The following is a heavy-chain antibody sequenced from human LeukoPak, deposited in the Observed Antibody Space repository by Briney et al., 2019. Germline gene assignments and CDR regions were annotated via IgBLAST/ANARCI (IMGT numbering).Heavy chain of an antibody. Sequence: PSETLSLTCTVSGGSISSYYWSWIRQPPGKGLEWIGYIYYSGSTNYNPSLKSRVTMSVDTSKNQLSLKLSSVTAADTAVYYCARRGGGRVGSGSYWYFDYWGQGTLVTVSS. CDR3: ARRGGGRVGSGSYWYFDY. CDR2: IYYSGST. V-gene: IGHV4-59*08. CDR1: GGSISSYY. J-gene: IGHJ4*02. D-gene: IGHD3-10*01.